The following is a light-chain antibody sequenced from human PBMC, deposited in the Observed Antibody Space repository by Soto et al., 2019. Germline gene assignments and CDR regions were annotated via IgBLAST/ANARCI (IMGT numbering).Light chain of an antibody. CDR2: KDN. V-gene: IGLV6-57*04. CDR1: GGSIASNH. CDR3: QSYDGNNVL. J-gene: IGLJ2*01. Sequence: LTQPHSVSESPRKTVTISCTRSGGSIASNHVQWYQQRPGSAPTTVIYKDNQRPSGVPDRFSGSIDSSSNSASLTISGLKTEDEADYYCQSYDGNNVLFGGRTKLTVL.